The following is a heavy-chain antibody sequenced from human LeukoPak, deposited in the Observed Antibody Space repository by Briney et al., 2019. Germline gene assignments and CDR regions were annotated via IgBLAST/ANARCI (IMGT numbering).Heavy chain of an antibody. Sequence: PSETLSLTCTVSGGSISSYYWSWIRQPPGKGLEWIGYIYYSGSTNYNPSLKSRLTISVDTSKNQFSLKLSSVTAADTAVYYCARGGSGGPDYWGQGTLVTVSS. CDR1: GGSISSYY. D-gene: IGHD2-15*01. J-gene: IGHJ4*02. CDR2: IYYSGST. V-gene: IGHV4-59*01. CDR3: ARGGSGGPDY.